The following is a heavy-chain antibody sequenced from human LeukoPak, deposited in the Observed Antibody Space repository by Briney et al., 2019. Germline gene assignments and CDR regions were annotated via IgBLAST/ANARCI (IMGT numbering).Heavy chain of an antibody. CDR2: IYYSGST. D-gene: IGHD1-26*01. J-gene: IGHJ3*02. CDR3: ARLIRAPHAFDI. Sequence: PSETLSLTCTVSGGSISSSSYYWGWIRQPPGKGLEWIGSIYYSGSTYYNPSLKSRVTISVDTSKNQFSLKLSSVTAADTAVYYCARLIRAPHAFDIWGQGTMVTVSS. V-gene: IGHV4-39*01. CDR1: GGSISSSSYY.